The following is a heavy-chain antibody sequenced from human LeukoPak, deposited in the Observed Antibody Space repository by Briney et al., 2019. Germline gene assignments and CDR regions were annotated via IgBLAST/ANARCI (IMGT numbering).Heavy chain of an antibody. J-gene: IGHJ4*02. CDR1: GFTVSSNY. Sequence: PGGSLRISCAASGFTVSSNYIGWVRQGPGKGLEWGCGVNWGGGNIAYADSVKGRITIYRDNVKNTLYLQMNSLRAEDTALYYCARDRPYYYDGSGYHCFDYWGQGTLVTVSS. CDR2: VNWGGGNI. D-gene: IGHD3-22*01. V-gene: IGHV3-20*04. CDR3: ARDRPYYYDGSGYHCFDY.